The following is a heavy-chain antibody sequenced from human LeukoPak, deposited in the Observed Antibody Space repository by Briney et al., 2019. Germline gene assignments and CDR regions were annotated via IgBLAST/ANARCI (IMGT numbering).Heavy chain of an antibody. CDR2: ISYDGSNK. CDR3: ARMQQYSGSYYGFDY. J-gene: IGHJ4*02. D-gene: IGHD1-26*01. Sequence: GRSLRLSCAASGFTFSSYAMHWVRQAPGKGLEWVAVISYDGSNKYYADSVKGRFTISRDNSKNTLYLQMNGLRAEDTAVYYCARMQQYSGSYYGFDYWGQGTLVTVSS. CDR1: GFTFSSYA. V-gene: IGHV3-30-3*01.